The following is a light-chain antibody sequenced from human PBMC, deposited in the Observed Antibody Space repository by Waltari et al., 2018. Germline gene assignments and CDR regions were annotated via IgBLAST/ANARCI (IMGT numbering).Light chain of an antibody. CDR2: AAS. J-gene: IGKJ1*01. CDR3: QQSYSTPRT. V-gene: IGKV1-39*01. CDR1: QSISSY. Sequence: DIQMTQSPSSLSASVGERVTITCRASQSISSYLNWYQQKPGKAPKLLIYAASSLQSGVPSRFSGSGSGTDFTLTISSLQPEDFATYYCQQSYSTPRTFGQGTKVEIK.